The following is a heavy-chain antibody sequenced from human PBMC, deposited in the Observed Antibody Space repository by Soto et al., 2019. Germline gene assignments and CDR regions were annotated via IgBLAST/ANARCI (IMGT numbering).Heavy chain of an antibody. CDR3: AKSQTTVTSTFDF. D-gene: IGHD4-17*01. CDR2: IGGSGDTT. CDR1: GFSFSSCA. V-gene: IGHV3-23*01. Sequence: GSLRLSCASSGFSFSSCAISWVRQAPGKGLEWVSTIGGSGDTTLYADSVKGRFTISRDNSRNTLYLQMNSLRAEDTAVYSCAKSQTTVTSTFDFWGQGALVTVSS. J-gene: IGHJ4*02.